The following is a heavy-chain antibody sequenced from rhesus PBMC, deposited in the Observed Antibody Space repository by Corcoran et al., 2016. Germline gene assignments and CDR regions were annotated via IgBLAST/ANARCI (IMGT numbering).Heavy chain of an antibody. CDR1: GFSLTTSGMG. J-gene: IGHJ5-1*01. D-gene: IGHD1-20*01. V-gene: IGHV2-174*01. Sequence: QVTLKASGPALVNPTQTLPLTCTFSGFSLTTSGMGVGWLRQPPGKALEWLALIYWDGDQRYSTSLKSRLTISKDTSKNQVVLTMTNMDPVDTATYYCARDSWNINNRFDVWGPGVLVTVSS. CDR3: ARDSWNINNRFDV. CDR2: IYWDGDQ.